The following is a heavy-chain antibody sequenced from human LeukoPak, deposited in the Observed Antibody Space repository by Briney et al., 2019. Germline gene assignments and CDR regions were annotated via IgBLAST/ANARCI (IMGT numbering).Heavy chain of an antibody. Sequence: GGSLRLSCAASGITFSSHAMSWVRRAPGKGLEWVSLISGSGGHTYYGDSVKGRFTISRDNSTNRLYLQMNSLRPEDTAVYYCAKGGAATMRDGYNYYYYYMEVWGRGTTVTVSS. CDR1: GITFSSHA. CDR3: AKGGAATMRDGYNYYYYYMEV. J-gene: IGHJ6*03. V-gene: IGHV3-23*01. D-gene: IGHD5-24*01. CDR2: ISGSGGHT.